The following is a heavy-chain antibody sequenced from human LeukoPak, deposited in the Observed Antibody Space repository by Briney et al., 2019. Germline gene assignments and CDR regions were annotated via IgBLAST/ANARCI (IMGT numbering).Heavy chain of an antibody. J-gene: IGHJ6*03. D-gene: IGHD2-21*01. CDR1: GGSFSNYY. V-gene: IGHV4-59*01. Sequence: PSETLSLTCTVSGGSFSNYYWSWIRQPPGKGLEWIGYIYYSGSTNYNPSLKSRVTISVDTSKNQFSLKLSSVTAADTAVYYCARGPYSYYMDVWGQGTTVTVSS. CDR3: ARGPYSYYMDV. CDR2: IYYSGST.